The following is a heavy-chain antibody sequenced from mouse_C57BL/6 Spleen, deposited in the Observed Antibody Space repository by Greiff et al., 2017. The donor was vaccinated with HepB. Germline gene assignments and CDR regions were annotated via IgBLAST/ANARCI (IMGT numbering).Heavy chain of an antibody. CDR1: GFTFSSYG. CDR3: ARGTVASAMDY. Sequence: DVKLVESGGDLVKPGGSLKLSCAASGFTFSSYGMSWVRQTPDKRLEWVATISSGGSYTYYPDSVKGRFTISRDNDKNTLYLQMSSLKSEDTAMYYCARGTVASAMDYWGQGTSVTVSS. D-gene: IGHD1-1*01. V-gene: IGHV5-6*02. J-gene: IGHJ4*01. CDR2: ISSGGSYT.